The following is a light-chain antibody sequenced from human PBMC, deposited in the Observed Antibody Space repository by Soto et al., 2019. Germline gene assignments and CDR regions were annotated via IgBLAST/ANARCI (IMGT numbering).Light chain of an antibody. CDR1: QSISSYY. V-gene: IGKV3-20*01. CDR3: QQYGSSRPWT. J-gene: IGKJ1*01. CDR2: AAS. Sequence: EIVLMQSPGTLSLSPGERATLSCRASQSISSYYLAWYQQKPGQAPRLLIHAASTRATGIPDRFSGSGSGTDFSLTISRLEPEDFAVYYCQQYGSSRPWTFGQGTRVDI.